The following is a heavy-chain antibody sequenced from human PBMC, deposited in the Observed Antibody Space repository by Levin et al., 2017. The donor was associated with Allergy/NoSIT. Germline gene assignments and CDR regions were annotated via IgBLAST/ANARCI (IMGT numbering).Heavy chain of an antibody. CDR1: GFTFSNYW. J-gene: IGHJ4*02. V-gene: IGHV3-7*01. D-gene: IGHD1-1*01. CDR3: ARGVQFLDY. Sequence: GASVKVSCAASGFTFSNYWMTWVRQAPGKGLEWVANIKQDESEKYYVGSVKGRFTISRDNAKNSLYLQMDSLRAEDTAVYYCARGVQFLDYWGQGTLVTVSS. CDR2: IKQDESEK.